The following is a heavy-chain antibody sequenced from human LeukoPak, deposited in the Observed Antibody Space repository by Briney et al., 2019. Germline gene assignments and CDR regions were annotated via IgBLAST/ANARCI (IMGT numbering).Heavy chain of an antibody. CDR1: GFTLSHYW. J-gene: IGHJ4*02. CDR2: ISNDGSTT. Sequence: GGSLRLSCLSSGFTLSHYWMLWVRQAPGKGLVWVSRISNDGSTTTYADSVRGRFTISRDNAKNTLYLQMNSLRAEDTAVYYCAKDSGSTGCDYWGQGTLVTVSS. D-gene: IGHD2-2*01. V-gene: IGHV3-74*01. CDR3: AKDSGSTGCDY.